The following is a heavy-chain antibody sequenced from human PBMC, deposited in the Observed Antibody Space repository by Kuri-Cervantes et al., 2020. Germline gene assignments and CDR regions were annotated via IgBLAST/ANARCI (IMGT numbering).Heavy chain of an antibody. D-gene: IGHD2-8*01. CDR2: ISSSSTI. J-gene: IGHJ3*02. V-gene: IGHV3-48*01. Sequence: GESLKISCAASGFTFSSYSMNWVRQAPGKGLEWVSYISSSSTIYYADSVKGRFTISRENAKNSLYLQMNSLRAGDTAVYYCARDREGYYDIWGQGTMVTVSS. CDR1: GFTFSSYS. CDR3: ARDREGYYDI.